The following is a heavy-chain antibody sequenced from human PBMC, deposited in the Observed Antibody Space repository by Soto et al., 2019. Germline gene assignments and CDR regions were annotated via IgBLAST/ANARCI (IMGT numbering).Heavy chain of an antibody. CDR2: IYYSGST. CDR3: AKLQRITIFGVVIENWFDP. D-gene: IGHD3-3*01. J-gene: IGHJ5*02. CDR1: GGSISSSSYY. V-gene: IGHV4-39*01. Sequence: SETLSLTCTVSGGSISSSSYYWGWIRQPPGKGLEWIGSIYYSGSTYYNPSLKSRVTISVDTSKSQFSLKLSSVTAADTAVYYCAKLQRITIFGVVIENWFDPWGQGTLVTVSS.